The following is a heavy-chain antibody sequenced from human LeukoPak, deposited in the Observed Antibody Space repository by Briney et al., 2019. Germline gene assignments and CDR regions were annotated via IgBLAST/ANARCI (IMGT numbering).Heavy chain of an antibody. CDR1: GYTFTGYY. D-gene: IGHD6-6*01. CDR3: ARDTAREYSSSKVYAWFDP. CDR2: INPNSGGT. V-gene: IGHV1-2*02. J-gene: IGHJ5*02. Sequence: ASVKVSCKASGYTFTGYYMHWVRQAPGQGLEWMGWINPNSGGTNYAQKFQGRVTMTRDTSISTAYMELSRLRSDDTAVYYCARDTAREYSSSKVYAWFDPWGQGTLVTVSS.